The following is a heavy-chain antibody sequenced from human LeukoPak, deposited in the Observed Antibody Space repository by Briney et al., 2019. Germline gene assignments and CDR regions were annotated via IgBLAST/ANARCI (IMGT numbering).Heavy chain of an antibody. D-gene: IGHD3-10*01. J-gene: IGHJ4*02. Sequence: PGRSLRLSCAASGFTFSSYAMHWVRQAPGKGLEWVAVISYDGSNKYYADSVKGRFTISRDNSKNTLYLQMNGLRPEDTAIYYCAKGWSSPYVLGNYPIDYWGQGTLVTVSS. CDR1: GFTFSSYA. CDR2: ISYDGSNK. V-gene: IGHV3-30-3*01. CDR3: AKGWSSPYVLGNYPIDY.